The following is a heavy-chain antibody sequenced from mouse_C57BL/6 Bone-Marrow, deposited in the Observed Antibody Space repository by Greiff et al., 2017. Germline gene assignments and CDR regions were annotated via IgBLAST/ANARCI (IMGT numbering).Heavy chain of an antibody. CDR2: INPGCGGP. CDR1: GYAFTNYL. Sequence: QVQLKQSGAELVRPGTSVKVSCKASGYAFTNYLIEWVKQRPGQGLEWIGVINPGCGGPNYNEKFKGKATLTADKSSSTAYMQLSSLTSEDSAVYFCARRGTYYSNYGFYYAMDYWGQGTSVTVSS. CDR3: ARRGTYYSNYGFYYAMDY. D-gene: IGHD2-5*01. J-gene: IGHJ4*01. V-gene: IGHV1-54*01.